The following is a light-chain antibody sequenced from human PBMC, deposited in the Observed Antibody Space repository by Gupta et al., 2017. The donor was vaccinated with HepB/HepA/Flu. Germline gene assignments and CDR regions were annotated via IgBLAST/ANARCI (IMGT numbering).Light chain of an antibody. CDR1: SSDVGGYNY. V-gene: IGLV2-8*01. Sequence: QSALTQPRSASVSPGQSLTISCTGPSSDVGGYNYVSWYQQYPGKAPKLMIYEVTKRPSGVPDRFSGSKSGNTASLTVSGLQAEDEADYCCSSYAGNNILIFGGGTRLTVL. J-gene: IGLJ2*01. CDR2: EVT. CDR3: SSYAGNNILI.